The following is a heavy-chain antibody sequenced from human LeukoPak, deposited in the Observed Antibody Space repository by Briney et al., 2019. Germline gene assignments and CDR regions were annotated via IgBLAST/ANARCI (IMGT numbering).Heavy chain of an antibody. D-gene: IGHD6-19*01. J-gene: IGHJ3*02. CDR1: GGTFSSYA. CDR2: IIPIFGTA. CDR3: AREEQQWLRAFDI. V-gene: IGHV1-69*13. Sequence: SVNVSCKPSGGTFSSYAISCGRRAPGQGREGMGGIIPIFGTANYAQKFQGRVTITADESTSTAYTELSSLRSEATAVYYCAREEQQWLRAFDIWGQGTMVTVSS.